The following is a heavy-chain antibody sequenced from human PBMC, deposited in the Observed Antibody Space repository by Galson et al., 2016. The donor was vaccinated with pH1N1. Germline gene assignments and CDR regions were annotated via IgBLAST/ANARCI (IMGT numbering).Heavy chain of an antibody. D-gene: IGHD4-17*01. J-gene: IGHJ3*02. V-gene: IGHV5-51*01. CDR2: IWLGGSLI. CDR3: ARQNDYGDYRGDAFDI. Sequence: EWMGIIWLGGSLIRYKPSFQGQVTISAGKSINIVYLEWSSLKASDTATYYCARQNDYGDYRGDAFDIWGQGTLVTVSS.